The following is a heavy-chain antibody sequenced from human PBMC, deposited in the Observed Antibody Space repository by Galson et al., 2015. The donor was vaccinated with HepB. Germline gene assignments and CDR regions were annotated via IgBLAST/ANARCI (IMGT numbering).Heavy chain of an antibody. CDR1: GFIFSDYY. V-gene: IGHV3-11*06. CDR3: ARDSHCGGYVCYFDY. D-gene: IGHD2-21*01. Sequence: SLRLSCAASGFIFSDYYMGWIRQAPGKGLEWLSFISTSSSFTDNADSVTGRFTISRDNAKNSLYLQMNSLRAEDTAVYYCARDSHCGGYVCYFDYWGQGTLVTVSS. CDR2: ISTSSSFT. J-gene: IGHJ4*02.